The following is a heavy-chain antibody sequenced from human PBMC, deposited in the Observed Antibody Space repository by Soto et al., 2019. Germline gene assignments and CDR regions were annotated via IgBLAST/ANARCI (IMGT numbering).Heavy chain of an antibody. J-gene: IGHJ5*02. CDR1: GGSISSGDYY. Sequence: PSETLSLTCTVSGGSISSGDYYWSWIRHPPGKGLEWIGYIYYSGSTYYNPSLKSRVTISVDTSKNQFSLKLSSVTAADTAVYYCARELRYFDWPPYNWFDPWGQGTLVTVSS. D-gene: IGHD3-9*01. V-gene: IGHV4-30-4*01. CDR2: IYYSGST. CDR3: ARELRYFDWPPYNWFDP.